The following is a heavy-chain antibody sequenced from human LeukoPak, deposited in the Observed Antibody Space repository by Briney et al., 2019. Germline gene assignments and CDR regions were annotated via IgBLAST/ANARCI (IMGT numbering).Heavy chain of an antibody. J-gene: IGHJ4*02. CDR3: ARATRYCGGDCYSDY. CDR1: GGTFCSYA. V-gene: IGHV1-69*05. Sequence: GASVKVSCKASGGTFCSYAISWVRQAPGQGLEWMGGIIPIFGTANYAQKFQGRVTITTDESTSTAYMELGSLRSEDTAVYYCARATRYCGGDCYSDYWGQGTLVTVSS. CDR2: IIPIFGTA. D-gene: IGHD2-21*02.